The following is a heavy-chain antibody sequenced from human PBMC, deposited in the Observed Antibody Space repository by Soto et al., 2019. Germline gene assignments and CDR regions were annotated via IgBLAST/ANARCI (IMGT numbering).Heavy chain of an antibody. CDR2: INPNSGGT. V-gene: IGHV1-2*02. CDR1: GYTFTGYY. Sequence: ASVKVSCKAAGYTFTGYYMHWVRQAPGQGLEWMGWINPNSGGTNYAQKFQGRVTMTRDTSISTAYMELSRLRSDDTAVYYCAGDAYCSSTSCSPYYYYYYGMDVWGQGTTVTVSS. CDR3: AGDAYCSSTSCSPYYYYYYGMDV. J-gene: IGHJ6*02. D-gene: IGHD2-2*01.